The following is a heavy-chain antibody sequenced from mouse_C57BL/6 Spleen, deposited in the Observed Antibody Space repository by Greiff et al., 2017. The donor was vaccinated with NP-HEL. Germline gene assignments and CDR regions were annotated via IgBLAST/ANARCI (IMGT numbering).Heavy chain of an antibody. CDR3: ARVLMGRRDE. J-gene: IGHJ2*01. D-gene: IGHD1-1*02. Sequence: QVQLQQPGAELVKPGASVKLSCKASGYTFTSYWMHWVKQRPGRGLEWIGSIDPNSGGTYYNDKFKSKATLTVDKPSSTAYLQLSSLTSEDSAAYDCARVLMGRRDEGGEGTTLSASS. CDR1: GYTFTSYW. CDR2: IDPNSGGT. V-gene: IGHV1-72*01.